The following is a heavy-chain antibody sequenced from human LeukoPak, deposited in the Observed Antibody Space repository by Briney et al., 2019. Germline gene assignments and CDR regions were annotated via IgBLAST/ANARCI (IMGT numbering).Heavy chain of an antibody. D-gene: IGHD4-17*01. CDR1: GFSFRNYA. V-gene: IGHV3-23*01. CDR2: ISDSGGAT. Sequence: GGSLRLSCAASGFSFRNYAMSWVRQAPGKGLEWVSSISDSGGATYYADSVKGRFTISRDNSRNTLYLQLNSLGADDTAVYYCAKIAPWGAVTTTDGFDYWGQGALVTVSS. J-gene: IGHJ4*02. CDR3: AKIAPWGAVTTTDGFDY.